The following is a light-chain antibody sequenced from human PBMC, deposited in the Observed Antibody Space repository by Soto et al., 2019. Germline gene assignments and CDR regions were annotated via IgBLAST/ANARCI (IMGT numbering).Light chain of an antibody. CDR1: KSDIGVYDF. J-gene: IGLJ1*01. V-gene: IGLV2-8*01. Sequence: QSVLTQPPSASGSPGQSVTISCTGTKSDIGVYDFVSWYQHHPGKAPRLIIYEVVQRPSGVPDRFSGSKSGNTASLTVSGLQAADEADYFCKSYAGSITYVFGSGTQPTVL. CDR3: KSYAGSITYV. CDR2: EVV.